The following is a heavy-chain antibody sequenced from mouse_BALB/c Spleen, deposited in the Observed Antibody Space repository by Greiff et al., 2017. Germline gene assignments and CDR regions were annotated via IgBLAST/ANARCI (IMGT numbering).Heavy chain of an antibody. CDR3: ARSETAKWFAY. CDR1: GYSITSDYA. Sequence: EVMLVESGPGLVKPSQSLSLTCTVTGYSITSDYAWNWIRQFPGNKLEWMGYISYSGSTSYNPSLKSRISITRDTSKNQFFLQLNSVTTEDTATYYCARSETAKWFAYWGQGTLVTVSA. D-gene: IGHD1-2*01. J-gene: IGHJ3*01. V-gene: IGHV3-2*02. CDR2: ISYSGST.